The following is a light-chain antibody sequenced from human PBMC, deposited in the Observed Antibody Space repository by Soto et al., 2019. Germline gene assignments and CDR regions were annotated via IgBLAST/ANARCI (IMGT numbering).Light chain of an antibody. CDR1: QRVDIY. CDR2: TAS. Sequence: DIPMTQSPSSLSASVGDRVTITCRASQRVDIYLNWYQQTPAKAPKLLIYTASSLRSGVPSRFSGSGSGTDFTHTIDSLQPEDFATYYCQKSYSPPYTFGQGTKLEIK. V-gene: IGKV1-39*01. J-gene: IGKJ2*01. CDR3: QKSYSPPYT.